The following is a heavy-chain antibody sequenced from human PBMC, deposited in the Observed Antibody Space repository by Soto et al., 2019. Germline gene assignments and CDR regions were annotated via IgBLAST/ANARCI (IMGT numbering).Heavy chain of an antibody. CDR3: ARDPPPPDY. CDR2: ISAYNGNT. V-gene: IGHV1-18*01. J-gene: IGHJ4*02. Sequence: QVQLVQSGAEVKKPGASVKVSCKASGYTFASYAISWMRQAPGQGLEWMGWISAYNGNTNYAQKLQGRVTMTTDTSTRRVYMELRRLRSDDTAVYYCARDPPPPDYGGQGTLVTVSS. CDR1: GYTFASYA.